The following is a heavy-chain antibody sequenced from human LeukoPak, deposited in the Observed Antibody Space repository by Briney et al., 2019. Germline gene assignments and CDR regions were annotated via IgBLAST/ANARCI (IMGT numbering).Heavy chain of an antibody. J-gene: IGHJ3*02. V-gene: IGHV4-4*07. Sequence: SETLSLTCTVSGGSISSYYWSWLRQPAGKGLEWIGRIYTSGSTNYNPSLKSRVTMSVDTSKNQFSLKLSSVTAADTAVYYCARDPAGRTYYDFWSGRDRGAFDIWGQGTMVTVSS. CDR1: GGSISSYY. CDR3: ARDPAGRTYYDFWSGRDRGAFDI. D-gene: IGHD3-3*01. CDR2: IYTSGST.